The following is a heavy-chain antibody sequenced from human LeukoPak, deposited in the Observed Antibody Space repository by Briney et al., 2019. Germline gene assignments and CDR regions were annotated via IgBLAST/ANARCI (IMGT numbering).Heavy chain of an antibody. CDR1: GYTFTGYY. J-gene: IGHJ3*02. Sequence: GASVKVSCKASGYTFTGYYMHWVRQAPGQGLEWMGWITPNNGATNYAQKFQGRVTMTRDTSISTAYMDLTRLRSEDTAVYYCARRLGLRWDLQAFDIWGQGTMVTVPS. CDR2: ITPNNGAT. V-gene: IGHV1-2*02. D-gene: IGHD4-23*01. CDR3: ARRLGLRWDLQAFDI.